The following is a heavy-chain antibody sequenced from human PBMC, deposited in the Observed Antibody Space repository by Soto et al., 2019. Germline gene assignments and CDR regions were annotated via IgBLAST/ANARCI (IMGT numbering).Heavy chain of an antibody. CDR3: AREFYGGNGLDY. Sequence: QVQLQESGPGLVKPSQTLSLTCTVSGGSISSGGYYWSWIRQHPGKGLEWIGYIYYSGSAYYNPSLKSRVTLSVDTSKNQFSLKLSSVTAADTAVYYCAREFYGGNGLDYWGQGTLVTVSS. J-gene: IGHJ4*02. CDR2: IYYSGSA. CDR1: GGSISSGGYY. V-gene: IGHV4-31*03. D-gene: IGHD4-17*01.